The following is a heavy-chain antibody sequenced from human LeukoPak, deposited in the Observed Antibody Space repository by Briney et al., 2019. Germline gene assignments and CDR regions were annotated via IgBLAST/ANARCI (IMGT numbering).Heavy chain of an antibody. V-gene: IGHV3-30*18. Sequence: GRSLRLSCAASGFTFSSYGMHWVRQAPGKGLEWVAVISYDGGSKYCADSVKGRFTISRDNSKNTLYLQMNSLRAEDTAVYYCAKDRPLYSGSQHFDYWGQGTLVTVSS. CDR3: AKDRPLYSGSQHFDY. D-gene: IGHD1-26*01. CDR1: GFTFSSYG. CDR2: ISYDGGSK. J-gene: IGHJ4*02.